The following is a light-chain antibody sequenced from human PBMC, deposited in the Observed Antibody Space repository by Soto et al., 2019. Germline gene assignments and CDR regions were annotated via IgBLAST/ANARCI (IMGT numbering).Light chain of an antibody. V-gene: IGLV4-69*01. CDR1: SGHSSYA. J-gene: IGLJ3*02. CDR3: QTWGTGIRV. Sequence: QSVLTQSPSASASLGASVKLTCTLSSGHSSYAIAWHQQQPEKGPRYLMKLNSDGSHSKGDGIPDRFSGSSSGAERYPTISSLQSEDEADYYCQTWGTGIRVFGGGTKVTVL. CDR2: LNSDGSH.